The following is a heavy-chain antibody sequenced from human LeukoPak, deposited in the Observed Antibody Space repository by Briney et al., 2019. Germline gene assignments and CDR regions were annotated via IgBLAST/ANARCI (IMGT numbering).Heavy chain of an antibody. CDR2: INSDGSST. J-gene: IGHJ4*02. CDR3: AREENVWGYYGILD. Sequence: GGSLRLSCAASGFTFSSYWMHWVRQAPGKGLVWVSRINSDGSSTSYADSVKGRFTISRDNAKNTLYLQMNSLRAEDTAVYYCAREENVWGYYGILDWGQGTLVTVSS. CDR1: GFTFSSYW. D-gene: IGHD3-10*01. V-gene: IGHV3-74*01.